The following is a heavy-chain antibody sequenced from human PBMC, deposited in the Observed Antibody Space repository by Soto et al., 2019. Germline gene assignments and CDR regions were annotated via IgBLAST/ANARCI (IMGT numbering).Heavy chain of an antibody. CDR1: GDTFSNYA. CDR2: IIPFYDKP. V-gene: IGHV1-69*06. J-gene: IGHJ6*02. D-gene: IGHD3-10*01. CDR3: ARGYRELFFYAMDV. Sequence: QVELVQSGIEVKNPGSSVKVSCKASGDTFSNYAINWVRQAPGQGLEWMGGIIPFYDKPNYAENFLGRVTISADTFTATAYLEVSSLRSEDTAVYFFARGYRELFFYAMDVWGRGTPVIVSS.